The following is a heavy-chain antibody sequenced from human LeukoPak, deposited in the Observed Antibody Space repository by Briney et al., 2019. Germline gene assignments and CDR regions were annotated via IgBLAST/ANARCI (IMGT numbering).Heavy chain of an antibody. CDR2: INPNSGGT. J-gene: IGHJ5*02. CDR1: GYTFTGYY. CDR3: AREEGGDWFDP. V-gene: IGHV1-2*02. D-gene: IGHD3-16*01. Sequence: ASVKVSCKASGYTFTGYYMHWVRQAPGQGLEWMGWINPNSGGTNYAPKFQGRVTMTRDTSISTAYMELSRLRSDDTAVYYCAREEGGDWFDPWGQGTLVAVSS.